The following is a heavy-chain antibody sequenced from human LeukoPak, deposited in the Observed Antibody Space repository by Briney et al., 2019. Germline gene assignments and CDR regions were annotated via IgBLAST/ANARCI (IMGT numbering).Heavy chain of an antibody. V-gene: IGHV4-38-2*02. J-gene: IGHJ4*02. CDR3: ARVMSTVTTLDY. Sequence: SETLSLTCTVSGYSISSGYYWGWIRQPPGKGLEWIGSIYHSGSTYYNPSLKSRVTISVDKSKNLFSMKLSSVTAADTAVYYCARVMSTVTTLDYWGQGTLVTVSS. CDR1: GYSISSGYY. CDR2: IYHSGST. D-gene: IGHD4-17*01.